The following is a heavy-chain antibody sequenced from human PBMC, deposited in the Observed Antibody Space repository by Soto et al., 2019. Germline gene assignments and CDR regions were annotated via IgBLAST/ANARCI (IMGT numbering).Heavy chain of an antibody. Sequence: ASVKVSCKASGYTFTGYYVHWVRQAPGQGLEWMGWINPNSGDTYLAQRFQGRVTMNRDTSIGTAYMELRGLTSDDTAEYYCAKGEAIVAAGTRVYLYNAMDVWGQGTTVTVS. V-gene: IGHV1-2*02. J-gene: IGHJ6*02. D-gene: IGHD1-26*01. CDR2: INPNSGDT. CDR3: AKGEAIVAAGTRVYLYNAMDV. CDR1: GYTFTGYY.